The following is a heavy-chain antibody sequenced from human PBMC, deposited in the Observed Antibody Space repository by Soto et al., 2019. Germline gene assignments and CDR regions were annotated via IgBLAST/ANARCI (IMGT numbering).Heavy chain of an antibody. CDR1: GGTFSSYA. J-gene: IGHJ5*02. CDR3: ARDCISTSCYVSGYDWFDP. D-gene: IGHD2-2*01. Sequence: QVQLVQSGAEVKKPGSSVKVSCKASGGTFSSYAISWVRQAPGQGLEWMGGIIPIFGTANYAQKFQGRVTITADESTSTAYMELSSLRSEDTAVYYCARDCISTSCYVSGYDWFDPWGQGTLVTVSS. CDR2: IIPIFGTA. V-gene: IGHV1-69*12.